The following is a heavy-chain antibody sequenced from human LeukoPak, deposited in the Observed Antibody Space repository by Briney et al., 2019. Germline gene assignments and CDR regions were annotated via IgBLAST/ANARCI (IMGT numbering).Heavy chain of an antibody. CDR1: GYTFTSYA. J-gene: IGHJ5*02. D-gene: IGHD5-18*01. V-gene: IGHV7-4-1*02. CDR2: INTNTGNP. Sequence: ASVKVSCKASGYTFTSYAMNWVRQAPGQGLEWMGWINTNTGNPTYAQGFTGRFVFSLDTSVSTAYLQISSLKAEDTAVYYCARDVDTAMVTNYNWFDHWGQGTLVTVSS. CDR3: ARDVDTAMVTNYNWFDH.